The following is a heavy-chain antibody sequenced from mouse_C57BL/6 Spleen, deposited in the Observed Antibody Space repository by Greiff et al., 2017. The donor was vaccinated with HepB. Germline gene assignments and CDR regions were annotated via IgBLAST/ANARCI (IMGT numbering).Heavy chain of an antibody. CDR3: ARSGYYYGSSDGYFDV. D-gene: IGHD1-1*01. J-gene: IGHJ1*03. V-gene: IGHV1-63*01. CDR2: IYPGGGYT. CDR1: GYTFTNYW. Sequence: VQLQQSGAELVRPGTSVKMSCKASGYTFTNYWIGWAKQRPGHGLEWIGDIYPGGGYTNYNEKFKGKATLTADKSSSTAYMQFSSLTSEDSAIYYCARSGYYYGSSDGYFDVWGTGTTVTVSS.